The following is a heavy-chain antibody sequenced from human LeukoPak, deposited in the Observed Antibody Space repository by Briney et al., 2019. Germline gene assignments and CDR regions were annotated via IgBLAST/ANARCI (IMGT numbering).Heavy chain of an antibody. D-gene: IGHD3-9*01. CDR3: ARGYDILTGYYYVDY. CDR1: GGSFSGYY. Sequence: SETLSLTCAVYGGSFSGYYWSWIRQPPGKGLEWIGEINHSGSTNYNPSLKSRVTISVDTSKNQFSLKLSSVTAADTAVHYCARGYDILTGYYYVDYWGQGTLITVSS. J-gene: IGHJ4*02. V-gene: IGHV4-34*01. CDR2: INHSGST.